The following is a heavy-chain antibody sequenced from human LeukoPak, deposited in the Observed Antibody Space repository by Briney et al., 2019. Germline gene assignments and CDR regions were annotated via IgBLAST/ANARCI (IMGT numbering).Heavy chain of an antibody. CDR2: INPNSGGT. V-gene: IGHV1-2*02. CDR1: GYTFTGYY. Sequence: ASVRVSCKASGYTFTGYYMHWVRQAPGQGLEWMGWINPNSGGTNYAQKFQGRVTMTRDTPISTAYMELSRLRSDDTAVYYCARDLYGSGSLDYWGQGTLVTVSS. D-gene: IGHD3-10*01. J-gene: IGHJ4*02. CDR3: ARDLYGSGSLDY.